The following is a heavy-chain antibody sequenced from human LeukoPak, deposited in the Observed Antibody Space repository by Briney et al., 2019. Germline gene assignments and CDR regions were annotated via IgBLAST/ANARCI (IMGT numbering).Heavy chain of an antibody. D-gene: IGHD3-9*01. Sequence: PGGSLRLSCAASGFTFSSYWMHWVRQAPGKGLVWVSLINSDGSSASYTDSVKGRFTISRDNAKNTLYLQMDSLRAEDTAVYYCARRSDLLTVFAGNPSFAYWGKGIQVTVSS. CDR3: ARRSDLLTVFAGNPSFAY. V-gene: IGHV3-74*01. CDR1: GFTFSSYW. J-gene: IGHJ4*02. CDR2: INSDGSSA.